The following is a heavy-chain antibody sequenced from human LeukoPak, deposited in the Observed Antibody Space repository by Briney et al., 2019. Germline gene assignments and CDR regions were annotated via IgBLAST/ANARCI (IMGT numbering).Heavy chain of an antibody. CDR2: ISFDGSNK. CDR3: ARGPGAYYYGSGNSFDP. J-gene: IGHJ5*02. D-gene: IGHD3-10*01. CDR1: GLTFSSYA. V-gene: IGHV3-30*04. Sequence: GTPLRLSCAASGLTFSSYAIHWVRQAPGKGLEWVALISFDGSNKYYADSVKGRFTISRDNSKNMLYLQMNSLRAEDTAVYYCARGPGAYYYGSGNSFDPWGQGTLVTVSS.